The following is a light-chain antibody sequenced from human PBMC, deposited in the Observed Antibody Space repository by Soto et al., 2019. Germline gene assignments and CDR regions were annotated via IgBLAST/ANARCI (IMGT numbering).Light chain of an antibody. CDR3: QQRSSRNT. CDR1: QTVRNNY. J-gene: IGKJ2*01. V-gene: IGKV3-11*01. CDR2: DVS. Sequence: EFVLTQSPGTLSLSPGERATLSCRASQTVRNNYLAWYQQRPGQAPRLLMYDVSNRATGIPARFSGSGSGTDFNLTISRLEPEDFGIYYCQQRSSRNTFGQGTKLEIK.